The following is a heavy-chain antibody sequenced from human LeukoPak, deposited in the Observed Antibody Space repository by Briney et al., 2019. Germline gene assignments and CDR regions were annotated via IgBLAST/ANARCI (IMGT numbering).Heavy chain of an antibody. V-gene: IGHV3-23*01. CDR1: GFTFTSYA. CDR3: AKPARTDYADY. Sequence: GGSLRLSCAASGFTFTSYAMNWVRQPPGKGLEWVSAISGSGGNTYYADSVKGRFTTSRDNSKNTLYLQMNSLRAEDTAVYFCAKPARTDYADYWGQGTLVTVAS. D-gene: IGHD1-14*01. CDR2: ISGSGGNT. J-gene: IGHJ4*02.